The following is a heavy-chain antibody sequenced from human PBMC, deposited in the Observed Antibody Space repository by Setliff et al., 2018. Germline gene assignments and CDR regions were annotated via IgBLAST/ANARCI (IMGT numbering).Heavy chain of an antibody. D-gene: IGHD5-18*01. CDR2: LYTSGST. Sequence: SETLSLTCNVSGASISSHAWSWIRQPPGKRLEYIGYLYTSGSTNYNPSLRSRVTMSVDTSKNQLSLNLTFVTAADTAIYYCARLIGYSYGYYYHYVDVWGKGPRSPSP. V-gene: IGHV4-4*08. J-gene: IGHJ6*03. CDR1: GASISSHA. CDR3: ARLIGYSYGYYYHYVDV.